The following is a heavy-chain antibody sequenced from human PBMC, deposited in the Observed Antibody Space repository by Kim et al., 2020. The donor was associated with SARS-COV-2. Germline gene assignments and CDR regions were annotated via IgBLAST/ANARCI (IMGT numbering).Heavy chain of an antibody. J-gene: IGHJ4*02. CDR1: GFTVSSNY. CDR2: IYSGGST. Sequence: GGSPRLSCATSGFTVSSNYMSWVRQAPGKGLEWVSGIYSGGSTYYADSVKGRFTISRHNSKNTLYLQMNSLRAEDTAVYYVASERGSSWYGYDYWGQGTLVTVSS. V-gene: IGHV3-53*04. D-gene: IGHD6-13*01. CDR3: ASERGSSWYGYDY.